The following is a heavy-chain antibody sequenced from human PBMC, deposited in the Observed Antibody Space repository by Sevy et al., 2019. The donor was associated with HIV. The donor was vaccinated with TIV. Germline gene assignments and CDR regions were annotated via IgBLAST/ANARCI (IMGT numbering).Heavy chain of an antibody. Sequence: GGSLRLSCAASNLTFEDYAMHWVRRAPGKGLEWVSGISWNGADIGFAASVKGRFTTSRDNAKSSVYLQINSLTPEDTGVYYSAKGQQLITTSGSYFSYGMNVWGQGTTVTVSS. CDR1: NLTFEDYA. J-gene: IGHJ6*02. CDR3: AKGQQLITTSGSYFSYGMNV. CDR2: ISWNGADI. D-gene: IGHD6-13*01. V-gene: IGHV3-9*01.